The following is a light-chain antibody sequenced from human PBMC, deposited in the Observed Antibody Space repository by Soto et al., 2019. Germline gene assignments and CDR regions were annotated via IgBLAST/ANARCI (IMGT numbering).Light chain of an antibody. J-gene: IGLJ2*01. V-gene: IGLV2-14*01. Sequence: QSVLTQPASVSGSPGQSITISCTGTSSDVGGYNYVSWYQQHPGKAPKHMIYDVSNRPSGVSNRFSGYKSGNTASLTISGLQAEDEADYYCSSYTSSSTYVVFGGGTKLTVL. CDR2: DVS. CDR3: SSYTSSSTYVV. CDR1: SSDVGGYNY.